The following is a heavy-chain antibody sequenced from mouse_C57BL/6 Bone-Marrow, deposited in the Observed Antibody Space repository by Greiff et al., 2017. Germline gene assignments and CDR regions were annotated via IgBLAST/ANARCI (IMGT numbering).Heavy chain of an antibody. V-gene: IGHV1-80*01. CDR3: ARSNYGGYFDV. CDR1: GYAFSSYW. CDR2: IYPGDGDT. Sequence: QVQLKQSGAELVKPGASVKISCKASGYAFSSYWMNWVKQRPGKGLEWIGQIYPGDGDTNYNGKFKGKATLTADKSSSTAYMQLSSLTSEDSAVYFCARSNYGGYFDVWGTGTTVTVSS. J-gene: IGHJ1*03. D-gene: IGHD2-5*01.